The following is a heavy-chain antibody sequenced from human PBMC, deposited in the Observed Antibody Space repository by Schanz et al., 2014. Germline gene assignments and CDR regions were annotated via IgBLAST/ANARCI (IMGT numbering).Heavy chain of an antibody. CDR1: GFTVSAYS. D-gene: IGHD5-18*01. V-gene: IGHV3-21*02. CDR3: ARGVTWIQLPTLDY. J-gene: IGHJ4*02. CDR2: ISSSGGHI. Sequence: EVQVVESGGGLVRPGGSLRLSCSGFTVSAYSANWVRQAPGKGLEWVSSISSSGGHIYYADSVKGRFTITRDIAKNSLSLQMNSLRPDDTAVYYCARGVTWIQLPTLDYWGQGTLVTVSS.